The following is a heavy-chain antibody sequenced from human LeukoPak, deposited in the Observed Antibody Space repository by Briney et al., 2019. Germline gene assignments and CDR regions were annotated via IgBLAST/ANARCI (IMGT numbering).Heavy chain of an antibody. J-gene: IGHJ3*02. Sequence: ASVKVSCKASGYTFTGYYMHWVRQAPAQGLEWMGWINPNSGGTNYAQKFQGRVTMTRDTSVSTAYMELSRLTSDDTAVYYCARWFVVPAAGEGYAFDIWGQGTMVTVSA. CDR2: INPNSGGT. D-gene: IGHD2-2*01. CDR1: GYTFTGYY. V-gene: IGHV1-2*02. CDR3: ARWFVVPAAGEGYAFDI.